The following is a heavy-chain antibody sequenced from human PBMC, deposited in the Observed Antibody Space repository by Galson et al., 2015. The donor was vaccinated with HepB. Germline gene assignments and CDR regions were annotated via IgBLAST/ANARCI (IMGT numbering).Heavy chain of an antibody. CDR1: GYTFTSYG. Sequence: SVKVSCKASGYTFTSYGISWVRQAPGQGLEWMGWISAYNGNTNYAQKLQGRVTMTTDTSTSTAYMELRSLRSDDTAVYYCARDLLDCSSTSCYADYWGQGTLVTVSS. CDR3: ARDLLDCSSTSCYADY. V-gene: IGHV1-18*04. J-gene: IGHJ4*02. D-gene: IGHD2-2*01. CDR2: ISAYNGNT.